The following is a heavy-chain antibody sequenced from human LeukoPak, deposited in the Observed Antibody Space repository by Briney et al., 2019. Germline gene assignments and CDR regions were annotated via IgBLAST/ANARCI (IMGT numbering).Heavy chain of an antibody. D-gene: IGHD3-22*01. CDR2: IFFDGSNK. J-gene: IGHJ4*02. CDR1: GFTFSSSG. CDR3: EKYREKQGGSGYYGNYFDY. Sequence: PGRSLRLSCAASGFTFSSSGMHWVRQAPGKGWEWVAAIFFDGSNKYYADSVKGRLTMSRDNSKNPLYLQMNSLRAEDTAVYYCEKYREKQGGSGYYGNYFDYWGQGTLVTVSS. V-gene: IGHV3-30*18.